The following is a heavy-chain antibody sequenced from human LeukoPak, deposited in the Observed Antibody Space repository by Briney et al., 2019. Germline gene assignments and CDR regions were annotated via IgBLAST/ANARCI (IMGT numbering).Heavy chain of an antibody. CDR2: ISYDGSNK. J-gene: IGHJ4*02. D-gene: IGHD2-15*01. CDR3: ARQSCRGGSCFIDY. V-gene: IGHV3-30*03. Sequence: GRSLRLSCAASGFIFSSYGMHWVRQAPGKGLEWVAVISYDGSNKYYADYVKGRFTISRDNSKTTLYLQMNSLRAEDTAVYYCARQSCRGGSCFIDYWGQGTLVTVSS. CDR1: GFIFSSYG.